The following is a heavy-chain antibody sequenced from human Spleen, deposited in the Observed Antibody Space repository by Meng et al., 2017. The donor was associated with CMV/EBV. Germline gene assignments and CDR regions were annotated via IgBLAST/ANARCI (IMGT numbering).Heavy chain of an antibody. CDR1: GYTFTGYY. Sequence: GESLKISCAASGYTFTGYYMNWVRQAPGQGLEWMGWVNANSGAKDCAQKFQGRVTMTRDTSISTAYMELSRLRSDDTAVYYCARGYCSGASCYIDDWGQGTLVTVSS. CDR3: ARGYCSGASCYIDD. D-gene: IGHD2-2*02. CDR2: VNANSGAK. V-gene: IGHV1-2*02. J-gene: IGHJ4*02.